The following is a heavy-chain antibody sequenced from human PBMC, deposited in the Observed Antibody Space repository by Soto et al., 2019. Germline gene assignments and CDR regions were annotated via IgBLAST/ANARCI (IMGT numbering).Heavy chain of an antibody. CDR2: IKRTTDGGTT. D-gene: IGHD2-21*02. CDR1: GVTFSNAW. V-gene: IGHV3-15*07. CDR3: TTDDFPIRGADY. Sequence: EVQLVESGGGLVKPGESLRLSCAASGVTFSNAWMHWVRQAPAKGLEWVGRIKRTTDGGTTDYAAPVKGRFTISRDDSENTLGLQMNSLKTEDTAVYYCTTDDFPIRGADYWGRGMLVTVSS. J-gene: IGHJ4*02.